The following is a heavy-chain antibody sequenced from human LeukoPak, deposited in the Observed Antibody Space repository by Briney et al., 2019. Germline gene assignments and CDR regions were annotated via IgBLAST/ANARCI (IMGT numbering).Heavy chain of an antibody. J-gene: IGHJ4*02. Sequence: SETLSLTRAVYGGSFSGHYWTWIREPLGQGLEVVGESFHSGSSHYNPTLKSRVTISVDTSKNQFSLKLTSVTAADTAVYHCARGRTGAAALDFWGPGTLVTVSS. V-gene: IGHV4-34*01. CDR2: SFHSGSS. CDR1: GGSFSGHY. CDR3: ARGRTGAAALDF. D-gene: IGHD2-2*01.